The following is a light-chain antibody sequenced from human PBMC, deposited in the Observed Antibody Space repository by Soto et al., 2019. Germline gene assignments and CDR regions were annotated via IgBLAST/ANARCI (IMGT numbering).Light chain of an antibody. CDR3: QQYYSYPPT. CDR2: GAS. CDR1: QSIRYY. Sequence: DIQLTQSPPTLSASVGDRVTITCRASQSIRYYLAWYQQMPGKAPKLLIYGASSLQSGVPSRFSGSGSGTDFTLTISCLQSEDFATYYCQQYYSYPPTFGQGTKVDIK. J-gene: IGKJ1*01. V-gene: IGKV1-5*01.